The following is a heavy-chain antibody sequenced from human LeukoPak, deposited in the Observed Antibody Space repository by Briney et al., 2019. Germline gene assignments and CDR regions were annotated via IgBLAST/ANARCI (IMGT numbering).Heavy chain of an antibody. Sequence: SETLSLTCAVYGGSFSGYYWSWIRQPPGKGLEWIGEINHSGSTNYNPSLKSRVTISVDTSKNQFSLKLSSVTAADTAVYYCARDLTYGDYRIGSAFDIWGQGTMVTVSS. D-gene: IGHD4-17*01. J-gene: IGHJ3*02. CDR1: GGSFSGYY. V-gene: IGHV4-34*01. CDR2: INHSGST. CDR3: ARDLTYGDYRIGSAFDI.